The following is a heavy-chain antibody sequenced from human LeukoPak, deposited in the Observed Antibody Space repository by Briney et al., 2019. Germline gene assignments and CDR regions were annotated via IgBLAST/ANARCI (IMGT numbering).Heavy chain of an antibody. CDR3: ARDFRQPKIAEPYWFDP. D-gene: IGHD6-13*01. CDR1: GGTFSSYA. J-gene: IGHJ5*02. CDR2: IIPIFGTA. V-gene: IGHV1-69*13. Sequence: ASVKVSCKASGGTFSSYAISWVRQAPGQGLEWMGGIIPIFGTANYAQKFQGRVTITADESTSTAYMELSSLRSEDTAVYYCARDFRQPKIAEPYWFDPWGQGTLVTVSS.